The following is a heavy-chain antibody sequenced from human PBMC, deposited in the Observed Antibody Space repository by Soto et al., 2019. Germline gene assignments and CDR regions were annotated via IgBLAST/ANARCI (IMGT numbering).Heavy chain of an antibody. CDR2: ISGSGGTT. D-gene: IGHD3-22*01. CDR3: AKVLYNYDNFDF. J-gene: IGHJ4*02. V-gene: IGHV3-23*01. CDR1: GFTFDDYG. Sequence: GGSLRLSCAASGFTFDDYGMSWVRQAPGKGLEWVSGISGSGGTTHYADSVKGRFTISRDNSKNTLYLQTNSLRAEDTAVYFCAKVLYNYDNFDFWGLGTLVTVSS.